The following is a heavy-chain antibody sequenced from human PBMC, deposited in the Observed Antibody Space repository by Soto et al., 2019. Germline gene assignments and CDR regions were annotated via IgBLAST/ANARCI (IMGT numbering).Heavy chain of an antibody. V-gene: IGHV3-30*03. CDR3: APDGWSSRWYGYFDY. CDR2: ISYDGSNK. D-gene: IGHD6-13*01. CDR1: GFTFSSYG. Sequence: PGGSLRLSCAASGFTFSSYGMHWVRQAPGKGLEWVAVISYDGSNKYYADSVKGRFTISRDNSKNTLYLQMNSLRADDTAMYYCAPDGWSSRWYGYFDYWGQGTLVTVSS. J-gene: IGHJ4*02.